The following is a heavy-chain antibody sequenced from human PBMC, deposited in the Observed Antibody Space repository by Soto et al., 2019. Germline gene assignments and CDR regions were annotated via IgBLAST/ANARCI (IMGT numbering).Heavy chain of an antibody. CDR3: ASDQQWLVPFDS. D-gene: IGHD6-19*01. V-gene: IGHV3-30-3*01. J-gene: IGHJ4*02. CDR1: GFTFGNFA. Sequence: QVQLVESGGGVVQPGRSLRLSCAASGFTFGNFAMHWVRQAPGKGLEWVAVISYDGSNKYYADSVKGRFTISRDNSKNTLYLQMNSLRAEDTAVYYCASDQQWLVPFDSWGQGTLITVSS. CDR2: ISYDGSNK.